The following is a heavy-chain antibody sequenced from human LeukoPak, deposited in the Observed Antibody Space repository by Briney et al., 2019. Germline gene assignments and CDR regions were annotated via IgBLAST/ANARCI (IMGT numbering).Heavy chain of an antibody. CDR3: ARDPHYYSSGWYVWYGMDV. D-gene: IGHD6-19*01. CDR1: GFTFSSYW. CDR2: IKQDGSEK. J-gene: IGHJ6*02. V-gene: IGHV3-7*01. Sequence: GGSLRLSCAASGFTFSSYWMSWVRQAPGKGLEWVANIKQDGSEKYYVDSVKGRFTISRDNAKNSLYLQMNSLRAEDTAVYYCARDPHYYSSGWYVWYGMDVWGQGTTVTVSS.